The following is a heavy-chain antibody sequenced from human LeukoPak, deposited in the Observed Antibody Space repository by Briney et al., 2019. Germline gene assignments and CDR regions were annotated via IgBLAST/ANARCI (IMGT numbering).Heavy chain of an antibody. V-gene: IGHV3-23*01. CDR3: ARGWLQLSPIDY. CDR2: ISNSGGST. Sequence: GGSLRLSCAASGFTFSSYAMSWVRQAPGKGLEWVSAISNSGGSTYYADSVKGRFTISRDNSKNTLYLQMNSLRAEDTAVYYCARGWLQLSPIDYWGQGTLVTVSS. J-gene: IGHJ4*02. CDR1: GFTFSSYA. D-gene: IGHD5-24*01.